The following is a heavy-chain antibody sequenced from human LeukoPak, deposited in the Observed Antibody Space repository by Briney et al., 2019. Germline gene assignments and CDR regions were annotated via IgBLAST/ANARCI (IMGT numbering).Heavy chain of an antibody. D-gene: IGHD6-13*01. CDR3: ARTRHHRNIAAAGAKYFDY. V-gene: IGHV3-48*01. Sequence: GGSLRLSCAASGFTFSSYSMNWVRQAPGKGLEWVSYISSSSSTIYYADSVKGRFTISRDNAKNSLYLQMNSLRAEDTAVYYCARTRHHRNIAAAGAKYFDYWGQGTLVTVSS. CDR1: GFTFSSYS. CDR2: ISSSSSTI. J-gene: IGHJ4*02.